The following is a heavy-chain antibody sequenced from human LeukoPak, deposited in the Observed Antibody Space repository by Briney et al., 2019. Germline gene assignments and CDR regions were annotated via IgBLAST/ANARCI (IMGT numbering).Heavy chain of an antibody. J-gene: IGHJ5*02. D-gene: IGHD6-13*01. Sequence: GASVKVSCKASGGTFSSYAISWVRQAPGQGLEWMGGIIPIFGTANYAQKFQGRVTITADESTSTAYMELSSLRSEDTAVYYCARDSRHSSSWYGWFDPWGQGTLVTVSS. CDR2: IIPIFGTA. CDR1: GGTFSSYA. CDR3: ARDSRHSSSWYGWFDP. V-gene: IGHV1-69*13.